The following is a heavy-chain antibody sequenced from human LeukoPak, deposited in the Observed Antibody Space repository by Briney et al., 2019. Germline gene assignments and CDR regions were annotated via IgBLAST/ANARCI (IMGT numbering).Heavy chain of an antibody. D-gene: IGHD3-9*01. CDR2: IVVGSGNT. CDR3: AAAIYAIYRPLAFDI. V-gene: IGHV1-58*02. Sequence: ASVKVSCKASGFTFTSSAMQWVRRARGQRLEWIGWIVVGSGNTNYAQKFQERVTITRDMSTSTAYMELSSLRSEDTAVYYCAAAIYAIYRPLAFDIWGQGTMVTVSS. CDR1: GFTFTSSA. J-gene: IGHJ3*02.